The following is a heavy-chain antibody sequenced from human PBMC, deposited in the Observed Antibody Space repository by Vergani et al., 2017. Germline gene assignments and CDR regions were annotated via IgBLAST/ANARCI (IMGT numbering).Heavy chain of an antibody. D-gene: IGHD3/OR15-3a*01. CDR1: GFIFSKAW. J-gene: IGHJ4*02. CDR2: IKSLDDGGTT. Sequence: EVLLVESGGGVVEPGGSLRLSCVVLGFIFSKAWMTWVRQAPGKGLEWVGRIKSLDDGGTTEFAAGVKGRFTNSRDDSKSMVFLQMRGLKADDTALYSCVAGDYDDFWGVYTPFHEWGQRALLTVSS. V-gene: IGHV3-15*01. CDR3: VAGDYDDFWGVYTPFHE.